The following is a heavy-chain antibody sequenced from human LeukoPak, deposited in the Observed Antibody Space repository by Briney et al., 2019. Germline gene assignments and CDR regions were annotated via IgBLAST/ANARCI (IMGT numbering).Heavy chain of an antibody. CDR1: GGSISGSRYY. CDR3: ARHAAPGVLYYGMDV. Sequence: SETLSLTCTVSGGSISGSRYYWGWIRQPPGKGLEWIGSMYQSGSTYYSPSLKSRVTISVDTSKNQFSLKLSSVTAADMALYYCARHAAPGVLYYGMDVWGQGTTVTVSS. J-gene: IGHJ6*02. D-gene: IGHD2-8*01. V-gene: IGHV4-39*01. CDR2: MYQSGST.